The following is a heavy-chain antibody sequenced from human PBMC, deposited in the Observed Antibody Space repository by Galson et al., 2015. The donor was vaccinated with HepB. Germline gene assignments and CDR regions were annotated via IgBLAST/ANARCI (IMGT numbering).Heavy chain of an antibody. CDR2: IRYDGSNK. CDR3: AKDGGKWYSSSWYEGHAFDI. Sequence: SLRLSCAASGFTFSSYGMHWVRQAPGKGLEWVAFIRYDGSNKYYADSVKGRFTISRDNSKNTLYLQMNSLRAEDTAVYYCAKDGGKWYSSSWYEGHAFDIWGQGTMVTVSS. V-gene: IGHV3-30*02. CDR1: GFTFSSYG. J-gene: IGHJ3*02. D-gene: IGHD6-13*01.